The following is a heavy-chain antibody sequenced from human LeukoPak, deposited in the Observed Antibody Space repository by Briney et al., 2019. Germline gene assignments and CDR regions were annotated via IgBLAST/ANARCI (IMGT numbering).Heavy chain of an antibody. CDR1: GFAFSNYA. CDR3: SKDVCTSPRCLLYFDS. V-gene: IGHV3-23*01. CDR2: ISGFNT. Sequence: GGSLRLSCTTSGFAFSNYAMNWVRQAPGKGPEWVSGISGFNTYYADSVKGRFTIFRDNSKNVLYLQMDRLRAEDTAVYSCSKDVCTSPRCLLYFDSWGQGTLVTVSS. D-gene: IGHD2-8*01. J-gene: IGHJ4*02.